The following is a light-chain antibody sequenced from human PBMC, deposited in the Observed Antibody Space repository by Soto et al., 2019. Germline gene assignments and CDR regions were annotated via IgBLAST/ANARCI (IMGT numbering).Light chain of an antibody. CDR3: SSYAGRNNVV. J-gene: IGLJ2*01. CDR1: SSDIGTYKY. V-gene: IGLV2-8*01. CDR2: EVS. Sequence: QSALTQPPSASGSPGQSVTISCTGTSSDIGTYKYVSWYQHHPGKAPKPMIYEVSKRPSGVPDRFSGSKSGNTASLTVSGLLTEDEADYYCSSYAGRNNVVFGGGTKLTVL.